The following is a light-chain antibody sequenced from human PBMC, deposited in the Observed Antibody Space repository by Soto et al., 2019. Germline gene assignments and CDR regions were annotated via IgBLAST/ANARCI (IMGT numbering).Light chain of an antibody. V-gene: IGLV2-8*01. CDR2: EVS. J-gene: IGLJ1*01. Sequence: QSALTQPPSASGSPGQSVTISCTGTSSDIGVYNYVSWYQQHPGKAPKLMLYEVSKRPSGVPDRFSGSKSGNTASLTVSGLQAEDEADYYCSSYAGSNNLYVFGTGNKLTVL. CDR1: SSDIGVYNY. CDR3: SSYAGSNNLYV.